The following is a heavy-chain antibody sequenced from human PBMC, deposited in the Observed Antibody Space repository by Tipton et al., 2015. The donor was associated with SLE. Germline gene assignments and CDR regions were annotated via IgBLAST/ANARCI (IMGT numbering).Heavy chain of an antibody. CDR2: ISNSGST. CDR3: ARTLSNFFDP. J-gene: IGHJ5*02. D-gene: IGHD3-16*01. Sequence: TLSLTCTVSGGSISGGVYYWTWIRQHPGQGLEWIGHISNSGSTYYTPSLKSRVTISVDTSKSHFSLKLSSVTAADTAVYYCARTLSNFFDPWGQGTLVTVSS. CDR1: GGSISGGVYY. V-gene: IGHV4-31*03.